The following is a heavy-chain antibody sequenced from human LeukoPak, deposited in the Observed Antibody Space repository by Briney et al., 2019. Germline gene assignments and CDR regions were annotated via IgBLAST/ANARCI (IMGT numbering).Heavy chain of an antibody. Sequence: GESLQISCKGSGYSFTSYWIGWVRQMPGKGLEWMGIIYPGDSDTRYSPSFQGQVTISADKSISTAYLQWSSLKASDTGMYYCARQVYCSSTTCYSRKSSFDYWGQGTLVTVSS. CDR2: IYPGDSDT. D-gene: IGHD2-2*02. CDR1: GYSFTSYW. V-gene: IGHV5-51*01. J-gene: IGHJ4*02. CDR3: ARQVYCSSTTCYSRKSSFDY.